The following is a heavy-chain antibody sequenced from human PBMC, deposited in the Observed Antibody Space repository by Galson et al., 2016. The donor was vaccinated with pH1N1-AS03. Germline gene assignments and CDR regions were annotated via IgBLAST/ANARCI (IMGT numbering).Heavy chain of an antibody. CDR1: GYTFTTYG. Sequence: SVKVSCKASGYTFTTYGIIWMRQAPGQGLEWMGFIRANSGDNNYSQKFQDRIFMTTDRSTGTAYMELYGLKSDDTAVYYCARDPRGPCSSASCPTTYYFGMDVWGQGTTVIVSS. CDR3: ARDPRGPCSSASCPTTYYFGMDV. CDR2: IRANSGDN. J-gene: IGHJ6*02. D-gene: IGHD1-26*01. V-gene: IGHV1-18*04.